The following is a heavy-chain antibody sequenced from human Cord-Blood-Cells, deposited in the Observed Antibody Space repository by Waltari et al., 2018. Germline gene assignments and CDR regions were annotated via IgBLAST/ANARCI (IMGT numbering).Heavy chain of an antibody. CDR3: ARQWPGDWYFDR. CDR2: IYYRGST. J-gene: IGHJ2*01. V-gene: IGHV4-39*07. Sequence: QLQLQESGPGLVKPSETLSLTCTVSGGSISSSSYYWGWIRQPPGKGLEWIGSIYYRGSTYYNPSLKSRGTISVDTSKNQFSLKLSSVTAADTAVYYCARQWPGDWYFDRWGRGTLVTVSS. CDR1: GGSISSSSYY. D-gene: IGHD6-19*01.